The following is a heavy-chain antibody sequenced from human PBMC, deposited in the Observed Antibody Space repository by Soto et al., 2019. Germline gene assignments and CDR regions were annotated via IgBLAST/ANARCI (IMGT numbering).Heavy chain of an antibody. CDR3: ARGGSHYYDSSGLDY. Sequence: QVQLVQSGAEVKKPGASVKVSCKASGYTFTSYYMHWVRQAPGQGLEWMGIINPSGGSTSYAQKFQGRVTMTRDTSTSTGYMELSSLRSEDTAVYYCARGGSHYYDSSGLDYWGQGTLVTVSS. V-gene: IGHV1-46*03. D-gene: IGHD3-22*01. J-gene: IGHJ4*02. CDR2: INPSGGST. CDR1: GYTFTSYY.